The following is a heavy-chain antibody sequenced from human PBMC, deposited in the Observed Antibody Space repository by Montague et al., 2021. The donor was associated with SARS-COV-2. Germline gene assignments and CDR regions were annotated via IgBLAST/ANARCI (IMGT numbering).Heavy chain of an antibody. D-gene: IGHD3-22*01. CDR3: ARGPDSSGYYNDFDY. CDR2: IYDSETI. J-gene: IGHJ4*02. Sequence: SETLSLTCAVSGGSISSSHWFTWVRQPPGKGLEWIGDIYDSETINYHPSLNRRVTISVDRTKNQFSLKLSCVTAADTAVYYCARGPDSSGYYNDFDYWGQGTLVTVSS. CDR1: GGSISSSHW. V-gene: IGHV4-4*02.